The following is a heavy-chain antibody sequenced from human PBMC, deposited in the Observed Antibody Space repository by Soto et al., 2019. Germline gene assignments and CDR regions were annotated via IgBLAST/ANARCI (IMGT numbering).Heavy chain of an antibody. V-gene: IGHV1-46*01. CDR1: GYTFTSYF. Sequence: ASVKVSCKASGYTFTSYFIHWVRQAPGQGLEWMGIINPSGGSTNYPQKFQGRVILTRDTSTSTVYMELSSLRFEDTAVYYCARINPYNSGWYAMDVWGQGTTVTVSS. CDR2: INPSGGST. D-gene: IGHD6-25*01. J-gene: IGHJ6*02. CDR3: ARINPYNSGWYAMDV.